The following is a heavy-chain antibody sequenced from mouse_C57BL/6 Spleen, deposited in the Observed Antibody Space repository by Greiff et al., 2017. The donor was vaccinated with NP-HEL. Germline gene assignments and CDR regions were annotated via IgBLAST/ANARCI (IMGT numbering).Heavy chain of an antibody. CDR3: ARSGATMVTTEDY. J-gene: IGHJ2*01. Sequence: QVQLQQPGAELVKPGASVKMSCKASGYTFTSYWITWVKQRPGQGLEWIGDIYPGSGSTNYNEKFKSKATLTVDTSSSTAYMQLSSLTSADAAVDYCARSGATMVTTEDYWGQGTTLTVSS. D-gene: IGHD2-2*01. V-gene: IGHV1-55*01. CDR2: IYPGSGST. CDR1: GYTFTSYW.